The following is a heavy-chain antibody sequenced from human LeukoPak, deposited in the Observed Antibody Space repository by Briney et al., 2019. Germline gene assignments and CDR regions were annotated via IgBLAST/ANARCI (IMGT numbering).Heavy chain of an antibody. CDR2: INYSGST. Sequence: SETLSLTCAVYGGSFSGYYWSWIRQPPGKGLEWIGEINYSGSTNYNPSLKSRVTISVDTSKNQFSLKLNSVTAADTAVYYCARANYYDSSGYDFDYWGQGTLVTVSS. V-gene: IGHV4-34*01. CDR3: ARANYYDSSGYDFDY. CDR1: GGSFSGYY. J-gene: IGHJ4*02. D-gene: IGHD3-22*01.